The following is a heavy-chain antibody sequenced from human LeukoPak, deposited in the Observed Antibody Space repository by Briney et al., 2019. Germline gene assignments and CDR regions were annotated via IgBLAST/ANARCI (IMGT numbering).Heavy chain of an antibody. Sequence: TSETLSLTCTVSGGSISSSTSFWGWIRQPPGKGLDWFGRIYYSGSTYYNPALKSRVTISVDTSRNQLSLKLRSATAADTAVYYCARYYCGGDCYSGFFDFWGQGTLVAVSS. J-gene: IGHJ4*03. D-gene: IGHD2-21*02. CDR3: ARYYCGGDCYSGFFDF. CDR2: IYYSGST. V-gene: IGHV4-39*01. CDR1: GGSISSSTSF.